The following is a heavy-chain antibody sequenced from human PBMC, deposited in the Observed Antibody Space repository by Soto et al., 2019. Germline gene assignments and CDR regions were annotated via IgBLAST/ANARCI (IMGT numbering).Heavy chain of an antibody. Sequence: GGSLRLSCAASGFTFDYYAMHWVRQGPGKGLEWVSGINWNSGSRGYGDSVKGRFAISRDNAKNSLHLQMNSLSAEDTAFYYCVKDESINWYSGHFRHWGQGTLVTVSS. V-gene: IGHV3-9*01. D-gene: IGHD6-13*01. J-gene: IGHJ1*01. CDR1: GFTFDYYA. CDR3: VKDESINWYSGHFRH. CDR2: INWNSGSR.